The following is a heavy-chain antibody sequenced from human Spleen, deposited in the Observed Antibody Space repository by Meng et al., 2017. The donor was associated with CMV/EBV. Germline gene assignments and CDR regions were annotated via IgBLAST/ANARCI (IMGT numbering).Heavy chain of an antibody. CDR2: IRYDGSSK. V-gene: IGHV3-30*02. D-gene: IGHD2-15*01. J-gene: IGHJ4*02. Sequence: GESLKISCAASGFTFSKAWMSWVRRAPGKGLEWVAFIRYDGSSKHYADSVKGRFTISRDNSKNTLYLQMNSLRAEDTAVYYCAKDSGGSCLDYWGQGTLVTVSS. CDR3: AKDSGGSCLDY. CDR1: GFTFSKAW.